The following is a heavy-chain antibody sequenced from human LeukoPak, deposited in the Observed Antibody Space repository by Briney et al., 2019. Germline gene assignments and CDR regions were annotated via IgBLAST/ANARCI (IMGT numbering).Heavy chain of an antibody. CDR2: MNPNSGNT. CDR3: ARGRYDSSSDAFDI. CDR1: GYTFISYD. D-gene: IGHD3-22*01. V-gene: IGHV1-8*03. J-gene: IGHJ3*02. Sequence: ASVKVSCKASGYTFISYDINWVRQATGQGLEWMGWMNPNSGNTGYAQKFQGRVTITRNTSISTAYMELSSLRSEDTAVYYCARGRYDSSSDAFDIWGQGTMVTVSS.